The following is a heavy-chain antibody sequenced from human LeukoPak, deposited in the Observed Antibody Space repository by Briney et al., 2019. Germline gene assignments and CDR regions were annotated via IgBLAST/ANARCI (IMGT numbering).Heavy chain of an antibody. D-gene: IGHD2-2*01. V-gene: IGHV5-51*01. CDR2: IYPGNSDI. CDR1: GYSFSSNW. CDR3: ARHLSSITSCPNY. J-gene: IGHJ4*02. Sequence: GESLKISCKGSGYSFSSNWIGWVRQMPGKGLEWMGVIYPGNSDITYSPSFQGQATISADKSVSTAYLHWSSLKASDTAIYYCARHLSSITSCPNYWGQGTLVTVSS.